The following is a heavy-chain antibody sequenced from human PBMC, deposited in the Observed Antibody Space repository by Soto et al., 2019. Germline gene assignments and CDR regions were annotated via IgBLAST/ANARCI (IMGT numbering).Heavy chain of an antibody. D-gene: IGHD5-18*01. CDR2: IRARGDST. CDR1: GFTFSSYA. V-gene: IGHV3-23*01. Sequence: EVQLLESGGGLVQPGGSPRLSCAASGFTFSSYAMTWVRQAAGKGLEWVSTIRARGDSTFYGDSVKGRCTISRDNSDNTVYLQMNSLKAEDTAVYYCAKGGYTTYFEYWAQGTLVTVSS. CDR3: AKGGYTTYFEY. J-gene: IGHJ4*02.